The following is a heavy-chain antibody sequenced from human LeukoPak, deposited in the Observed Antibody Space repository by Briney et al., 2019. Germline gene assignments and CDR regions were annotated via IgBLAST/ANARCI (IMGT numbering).Heavy chain of an antibody. CDR1: GFTFSSYG. J-gene: IGHJ6*04. Sequence: GSLRLSCAASGFTFSSYGMSWVRQAPGKGLEWVSAISGSGGSTYYADSVKGRFTISRDNAKNSLYLQMNSLRAEDTAVYYCAELGITMIGGVWGKGTTVTISS. D-gene: IGHD3-10*02. V-gene: IGHV3-23*01. CDR2: ISGSGGST. CDR3: AELGITMIGGV.